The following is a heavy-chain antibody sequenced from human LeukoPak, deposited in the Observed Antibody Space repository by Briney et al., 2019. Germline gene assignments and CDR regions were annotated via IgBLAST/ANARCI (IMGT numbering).Heavy chain of an antibody. Sequence: GEFLKISCKGSGYSSASYWISWARQMPGKGLEWMGRINPSDSYIKYSPSFQGHVTISADKSIDTAYLQWSSLKASDTAMYYCARMQRDYYYHGMDVWGQGTTVTVSS. CDR3: ARMQRDYYYHGMDV. V-gene: IGHV5-10-1*01. CDR2: INPSDSYI. J-gene: IGHJ6*02. CDR1: GYSSASYW. D-gene: IGHD1-1*01.